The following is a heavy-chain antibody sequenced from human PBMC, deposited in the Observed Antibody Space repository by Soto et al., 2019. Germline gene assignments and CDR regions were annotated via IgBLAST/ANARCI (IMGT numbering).Heavy chain of an antibody. CDR3: ARDLQNIVVVVAAINSMDV. J-gene: IGHJ6*02. CDR2: IWYDGSNK. CDR1: GFTFSSYG. D-gene: IGHD2-15*01. V-gene: IGHV3-33*01. Sequence: GGSLRLSCAASGFTFSSYGMHWVRQAPGKGLEWVAVIWYDGSNKYYADSGKGRFTISRDNSKNTLYLQMNSLRAEDTAVYYCARDLQNIVVVVAAINSMDVWGQGTTVTVSS.